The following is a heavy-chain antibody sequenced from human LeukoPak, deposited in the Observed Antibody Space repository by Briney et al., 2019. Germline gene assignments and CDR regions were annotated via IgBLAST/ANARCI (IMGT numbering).Heavy chain of an antibody. D-gene: IGHD6-13*01. CDR3: ATGVHGIAAAGDYYFDY. Sequence: PSETLSLTCTVSGGSIRSTSYYWGWIRQPPGKGLEWIGSIYYSGNTNYNPSLKTRVTMSVDTSNNQFSLKLSSVTAADTAVYYCATGVHGIAAAGDYYFDYWGQGTLVTVSS. V-gene: IGHV4-39*07. CDR1: GGSIRSTSYY. CDR2: IYYSGNT. J-gene: IGHJ4*02.